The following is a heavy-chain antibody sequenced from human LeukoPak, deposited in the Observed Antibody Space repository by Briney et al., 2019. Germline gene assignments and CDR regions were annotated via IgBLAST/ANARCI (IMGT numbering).Heavy chain of an antibody. J-gene: IGHJ4*02. CDR2: IHHSGTT. V-gene: IGHV4-38-2*02. D-gene: IGHD3-22*01. CDR3: ARDPSYYEDFDY. CDR1: GYPISSSYY. Sequence: PSETLSLTCTVSGYPISSSYYWGWIRQPPGRGLEWIGSIHHSGTTYYKPSLESRVTMSVDTSKNQFSLKLSSVTAADTAVYYCARDPSYYEDFDYWGQGTLVTVSS.